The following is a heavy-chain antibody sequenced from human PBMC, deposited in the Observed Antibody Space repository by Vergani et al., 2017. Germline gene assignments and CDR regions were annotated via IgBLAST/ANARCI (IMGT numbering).Heavy chain of an antibody. CDR1: GFTFSSYS. J-gene: IGHJ5*02. CDR2: ISSSSSYI. V-gene: IGHV3-21*01. Sequence: EVQLVESGGGLVKPGGSLRLSCAASGFTFSSYSMNWVRQAPGKGLEWVSSISSSSSYIYYADSVKGRFTISRDNAKNSLYLQMNSLRAEDTAVYYCARDRDSSSWIHAGWFDPWGQGTLVTVSS. CDR3: ARDRDSSSWIHAGWFDP. D-gene: IGHD6-13*01.